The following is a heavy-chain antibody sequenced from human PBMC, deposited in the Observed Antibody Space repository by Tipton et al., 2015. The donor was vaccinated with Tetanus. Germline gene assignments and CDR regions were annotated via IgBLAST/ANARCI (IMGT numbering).Heavy chain of an antibody. V-gene: IGHV3-53*01. Sequence: SLRLSCAASGFTVSSNYMSWVRQAPGKGLEWVSVIYSGGSTYYADSVKGRFTISRDNSKNTLYLQMNSLRAEDTAVYYCASSYYDFWSGYYTGIYFDYWGQGTLVTVSS. CDR1: GFTVSSNY. J-gene: IGHJ4*02. CDR2: IYSGGST. CDR3: ASSYYDFWSGYYTGIYFDY. D-gene: IGHD3-3*01.